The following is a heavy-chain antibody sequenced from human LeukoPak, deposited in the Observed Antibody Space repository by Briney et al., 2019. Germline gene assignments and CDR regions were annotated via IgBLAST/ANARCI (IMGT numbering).Heavy chain of an antibody. D-gene: IGHD2-2*01. V-gene: IGHV1-46*01. J-gene: IGHJ4*02. CDR2: INPSGGST. CDR3: ARKNIVVVPAAHEYYFDY. Sequence: GASVKVFCTASGYTFTSYYMHWVRQAPGQGLEWMGIINPSGGSTSYAQNFQGRVTMTRDTSTSTVYMELSSLRSEDTAVYYCARKNIVVVPAAHEYYFDYWGQGTLVTVSS. CDR1: GYTFTSYY.